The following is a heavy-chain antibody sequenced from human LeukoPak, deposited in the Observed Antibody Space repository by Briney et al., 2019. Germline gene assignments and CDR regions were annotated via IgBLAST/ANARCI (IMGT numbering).Heavy chain of an antibody. CDR1: GFSFSSHW. D-gene: IGHD2-21*01. Sequence: GGSLRLSCAASGFSFSSHWVHWVRQAPGKGLVWVSRISDDGSYASNVDSVKGRFTISRDNVNNMLYLHMNSLRAEDTAVYYCASFGISWRSSYWGQGTLVTVSS. CDR2: ISDDGSYA. J-gene: IGHJ4*02. V-gene: IGHV3-74*01. CDR3: ASFGISWRSSY.